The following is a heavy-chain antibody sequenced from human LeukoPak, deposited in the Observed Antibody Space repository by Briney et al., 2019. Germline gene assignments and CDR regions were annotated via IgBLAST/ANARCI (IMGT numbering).Heavy chain of an antibody. V-gene: IGHV3-7*01. CDR3: ARWIGGFDY. CDR1: GFTFSNYW. Sequence: GGSLRRSCTTSGFTFSNYWMNWVRQTPGRGLEWVANINHGGSEKYYLDSVEGRFTISRDNTNNSLYLQMNSLRDDDTAIYYCARWIGGFDYWGQGALVTVSS. CDR2: INHGGSEK. D-gene: IGHD3-10*01. J-gene: IGHJ4*02.